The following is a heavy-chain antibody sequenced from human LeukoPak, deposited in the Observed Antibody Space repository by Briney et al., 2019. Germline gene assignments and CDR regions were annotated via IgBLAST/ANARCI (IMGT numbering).Heavy chain of an antibody. J-gene: IGHJ4*02. CDR2: ISGSGDYT. CDR3: ATTLRSGSYYFDS. D-gene: IGHD1-26*01. CDR1: GGSFSGFY. V-gene: IGHV3-23*01. Sequence: PSETLSLTCSVYGGSFSGFYWNWIRQPPGKGLEWVSTISGSGDYTYYADSVRGRFTISRDNSKNTLYLQMNSLRVEDTAVYYCATTLRSGSYYFDSWGQGTLVTVSS.